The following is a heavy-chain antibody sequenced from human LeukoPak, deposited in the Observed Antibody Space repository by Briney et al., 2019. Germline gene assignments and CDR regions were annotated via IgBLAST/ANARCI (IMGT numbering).Heavy chain of an antibody. Sequence: GASVKVSCKASGYTFTSYDINWVRQATGQGLEWMGWMNPNSGNTGYAQKFQGRVTMIRNTSISTAYMELSSLRSEDTAVYYCARGNSGWYSFDYWGQGTLVTVSS. CDR2: MNPNSGNT. CDR3: ARGNSGWYSFDY. V-gene: IGHV1-8*01. D-gene: IGHD6-19*01. CDR1: GYTFTSYD. J-gene: IGHJ4*02.